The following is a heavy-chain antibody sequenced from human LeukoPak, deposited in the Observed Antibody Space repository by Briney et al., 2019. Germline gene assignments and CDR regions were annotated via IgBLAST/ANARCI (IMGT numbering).Heavy chain of an antibody. D-gene: IGHD2-15*01. Sequence: PSETLSLTCTVSGGSISSSSYYWSWIRQPPGKGLEWIGYIYYTGNTNYNPSLKSRVTISLDTSKNQFSLKLSSVTAADTAVYYCARGYCSGGTCYSVDYWGQGTLVTVSS. CDR2: IYYTGNT. J-gene: IGHJ4*02. V-gene: IGHV4-61*01. CDR3: ARGYCSGGTCYSVDY. CDR1: GGSISSSSYY.